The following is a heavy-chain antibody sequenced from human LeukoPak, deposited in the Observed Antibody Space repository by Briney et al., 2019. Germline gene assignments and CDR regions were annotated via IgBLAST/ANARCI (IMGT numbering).Heavy chain of an antibody. Sequence: PGGSLRLSCVVSGFSLSDYWMHWVRQAPGKGLVWVSRINSGGSSTSYADSVKGRFTISRDNAKNTLYLQMSSLRAEDTAVYYCARETHSGSYVFDYWGQGTLVTVSS. CDR1: GFSLSDYW. V-gene: IGHV3-74*01. J-gene: IGHJ4*02. D-gene: IGHD1-26*01. CDR2: INSGGSST. CDR3: ARETHSGSYVFDY.